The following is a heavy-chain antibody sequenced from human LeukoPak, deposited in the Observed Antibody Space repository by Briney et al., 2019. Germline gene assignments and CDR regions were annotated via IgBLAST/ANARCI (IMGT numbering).Heavy chain of an antibody. CDR1: GGSFSGYY. D-gene: IGHD2-15*01. Sequence: SETLSLTCAVYGGSFSGYYWSWIRQPPGKGLEWIGEINHSGSTNYNPSLKSRVTISVDTSKNQFSLKLSSVTAADTAVYYCASLGYCSGGSCYSPGAFDIWGQGTMVTVSS. CDR2: INHSGST. V-gene: IGHV4-34*01. J-gene: IGHJ3*02. CDR3: ASLGYCSGGSCYSPGAFDI.